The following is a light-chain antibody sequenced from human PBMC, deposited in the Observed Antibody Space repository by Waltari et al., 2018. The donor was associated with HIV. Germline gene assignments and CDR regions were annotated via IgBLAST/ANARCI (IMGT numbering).Light chain of an antibody. CDR1: SSNIGAGYD. J-gene: IGLJ3*02. CDR2: ANS. CDR3: QSYDSSLSGWV. V-gene: IGLV1-40*01. Sequence: QSVLTQPPSVSRAPGQRVTISCTGSSSNIGAGYDVHWYQPLPGTAPKLLIYANSNRPAGVPDRFSGSKSGTSASLAITRLQAEVEADDYGQSYDSSLSGWVFGGGAKLTVL.